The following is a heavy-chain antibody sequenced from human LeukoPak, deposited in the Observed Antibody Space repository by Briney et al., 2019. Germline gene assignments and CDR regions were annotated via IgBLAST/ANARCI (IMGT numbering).Heavy chain of an antibody. D-gene: IGHD1-26*01. V-gene: IGHV3-30*18. Sequence: PGGSLRLSCAASGFTFSSYGMHWVRQAPGKGLEWVAVISYDGSNKYYADSVKGRFTISRDNSKNTLYLQMNSLRAEDTALYYCAKVGLGLDWGQGTLVTVSS. CDR2: ISYDGSNK. CDR3: AKVGLGLD. CDR1: GFTFSSYG. J-gene: IGHJ3*01.